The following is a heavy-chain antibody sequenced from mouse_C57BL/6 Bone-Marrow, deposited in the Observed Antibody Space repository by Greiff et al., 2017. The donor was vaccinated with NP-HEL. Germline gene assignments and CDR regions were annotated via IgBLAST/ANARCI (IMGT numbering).Heavy chain of an antibody. V-gene: IGHV5-6*01. J-gene: IGHJ2*01. D-gene: IGHD2-5*01. CDR1: GFTFSSYG. CDR3: ARHYYSNYFDY. Sequence: EVKLMESGGDLVKPGGSLKLSCAASGFTFSSYGMSWVRQTPDKRLEWVATISSGGSYTYYPDSVKGRFTISSENAKNTLYLQMSSLKSEDTAMYYCARHYYSNYFDYWGQGTTLTVSS. CDR2: ISSGGSYT.